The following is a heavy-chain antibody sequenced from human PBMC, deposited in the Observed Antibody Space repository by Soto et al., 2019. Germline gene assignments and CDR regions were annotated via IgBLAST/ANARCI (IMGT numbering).Heavy chain of an antibody. J-gene: IGHJ2*01. CDR1: GFTVSTDY. V-gene: IGHV3-53*01. CDR2: IYSDGTT. CDR3: ARHSGGDAGSYWYFDV. D-gene: IGHD3-10*01. Sequence: EVQLVESGGGLIQPGGSLRLSCAASGFTVSTDYMSWVRQAPGKGLEWVSVIYSDGTTYYADSVRGRFTISRDTSKNTLYLQMNSLRADDTAVYYCARHSGGDAGSYWYFDVWCRGTLVTVSS.